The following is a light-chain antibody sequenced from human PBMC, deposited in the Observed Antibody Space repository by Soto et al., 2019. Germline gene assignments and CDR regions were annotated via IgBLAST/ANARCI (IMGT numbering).Light chain of an antibody. CDR2: SNN. Sequence: QSVLTQPPSASETPGQRVTISCSGSNSNIESNTVNWYQQFPRTAPKLLIYSNNQRPSGVPDRFSGSKSGTSASLAISGLQSEDEADYFCSAWDDSLNGWVFGGGTKLTVL. CDR3: SAWDDSLNGWV. J-gene: IGLJ3*02. CDR1: NSNIESNT. V-gene: IGLV1-44*01.